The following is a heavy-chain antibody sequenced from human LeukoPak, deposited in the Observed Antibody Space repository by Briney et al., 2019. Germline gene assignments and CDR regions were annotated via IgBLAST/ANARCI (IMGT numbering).Heavy chain of an antibody. CDR2: ISTSGGNT. CDR3: SKGLAPTGTAHTAVVY. D-gene: IGHD6-13*01. CDR1: GFNFSPYA. J-gene: IGHJ4*02. Sequence: GGSLRLSCTVSGFNFSPYAMRWVRQAPGKGLEWVSSISTSGGNTYYADSVKGRFTISRDNSKNTLYLQMNSLRAEDSGVYYCSKGLAPTGTAHTAVVYWRQGTLVTVSS. V-gene: IGHV3-23*01.